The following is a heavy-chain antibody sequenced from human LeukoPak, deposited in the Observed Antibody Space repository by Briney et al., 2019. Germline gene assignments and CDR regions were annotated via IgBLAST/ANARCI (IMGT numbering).Heavy chain of an antibody. V-gene: IGHV4-61*02. Sequence: SQTLSLTCTVSGGSISSGSYYWSWIRQPAGKGLEWIGRIYTSGSTNYNPSLKSRVTISVDTSKNQFSLKLGSVTAADTAVYYCAREVRSIDYSNYHYYFDYWGQGTLVTVSS. J-gene: IGHJ4*02. CDR3: AREVRSIDYSNYHYYFDY. CDR1: GGSISSGSYY. CDR2: IYTSGST. D-gene: IGHD4-11*01.